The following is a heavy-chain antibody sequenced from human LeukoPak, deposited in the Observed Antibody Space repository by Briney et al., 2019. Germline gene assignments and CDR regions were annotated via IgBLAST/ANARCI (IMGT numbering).Heavy chain of an antibody. Sequence: PSETLSLTCTVSGGSASSGSYYWSWIRQPPGKELEWIGYIYYSGSTNYNPSLKSRVTISVDTSKNQFSLKLSSVTAADTAVYYCARDSRYCSSTSCYEYYYYGMDVWGQGTTVTVSS. V-gene: IGHV4-61*01. D-gene: IGHD2-2*01. CDR1: GGSASSGSYY. J-gene: IGHJ6*02. CDR2: IYYSGST. CDR3: ARDSRYCSSTSCYEYYYYGMDV.